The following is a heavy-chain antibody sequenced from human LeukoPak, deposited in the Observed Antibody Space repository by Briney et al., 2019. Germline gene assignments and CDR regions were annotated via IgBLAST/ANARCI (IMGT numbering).Heavy chain of an antibody. Sequence: ASVKVSCKASGYTFTSYAMYWVRQAPGQGLGWRGWINTNTGNPTYAQGFTGRFVFSLDTSVSTAYLQISSLKAEDTAVYYCARVTTVTTFWFDPWGQGTLVTVSS. J-gene: IGHJ5*02. CDR2: INTNTGNP. CDR3: ARVTTVTTFWFDP. V-gene: IGHV7-4-1*02. D-gene: IGHD4-17*01. CDR1: GYTFTSYA.